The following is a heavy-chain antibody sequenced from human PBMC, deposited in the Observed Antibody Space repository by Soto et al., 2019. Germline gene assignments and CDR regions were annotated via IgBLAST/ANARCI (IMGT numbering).Heavy chain of an antibody. CDR1: GFTFSGSA. Sequence: EVQLVESGGGLVQPGGSLKLSCAASGFTFSGSAMHWVRQASGKGLEWVGRIRSKANSYATAYAASVKGRFTISRDDSKNTAYMQMNSLKAEDTAVYYCTSFVLLWFGELSIPYGGQGTLVTVSS. V-gene: IGHV3-73*01. CDR2: IRSKANSYAT. CDR3: TSFVLLWFGELSIPY. D-gene: IGHD3-10*01. J-gene: IGHJ4*02.